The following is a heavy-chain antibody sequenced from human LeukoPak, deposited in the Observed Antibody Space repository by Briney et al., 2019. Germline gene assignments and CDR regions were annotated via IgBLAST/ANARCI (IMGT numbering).Heavy chain of an antibody. J-gene: IGHJ4*02. V-gene: IGHV4-4*02. Sequence: SETLSLTCGVSGGSVSSTNWWTWIRQPPGKGLEWIGEVHLDGRTNFNPSLKSRLTRSVDLSENHVSLKLTSVTAADTAVYYCAREGGFYRPLDYSGQGTLVTVSS. CDR2: VHLDGRT. D-gene: IGHD6-25*01. CDR3: AREGGFYRPLDY. CDR1: GGSVSSTNW.